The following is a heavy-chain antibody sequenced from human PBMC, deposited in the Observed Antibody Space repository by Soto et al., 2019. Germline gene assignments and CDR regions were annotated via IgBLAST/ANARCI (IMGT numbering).Heavy chain of an antibody. CDR3: ARGEAYYYGMDV. V-gene: IGHV4-34*01. Sequence: SETLSLTCAVYGGSFSGYYWSWIRQPPGKGLEWIGEINHSGSTNYNPSLKSRVTISVDTSKNQFSLKLSSVTAADTAVCYGARGEAYYYGMDVWGQGTTVTVSS. CDR2: INHSGST. CDR1: GGSFSGYY. J-gene: IGHJ6*02.